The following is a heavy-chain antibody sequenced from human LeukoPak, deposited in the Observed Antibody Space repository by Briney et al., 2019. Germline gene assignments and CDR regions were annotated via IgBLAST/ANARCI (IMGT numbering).Heavy chain of an antibody. D-gene: IGHD2-15*01. J-gene: IGHJ3*02. CDR2: IYYSGST. CDR3: ARDLGYCSGGSCYSLRAFDI. V-gene: IGHV4-59*01. Sequence: SETLSLTCTVSGVSISSYYWSWIRQPPGKGLEWIGYIYYSGSTNYNPSLKSRVTISVDTSKNQFSLKLSSVTAADTAVYYCARDLGYCSGGSCYSLRAFDIWGQGTMVTASS. CDR1: GVSISSYY.